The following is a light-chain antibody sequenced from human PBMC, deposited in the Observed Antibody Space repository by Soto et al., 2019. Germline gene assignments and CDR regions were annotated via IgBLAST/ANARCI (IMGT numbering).Light chain of an antibody. J-gene: IGKJ1*01. CDR1: LTISDNY. V-gene: IGKV3-20*01. Sequence: EIVLTQSPGTLSLSPGERATLSCRASLTISDNYLAWYQQKAGQAPRLVIYGASIRATGIPDRFSASGSGTDFTLTISRLEPEDFAVYYCQQYNNWPWTFGQGTKVDIK. CDR2: GAS. CDR3: QQYNNWPWT.